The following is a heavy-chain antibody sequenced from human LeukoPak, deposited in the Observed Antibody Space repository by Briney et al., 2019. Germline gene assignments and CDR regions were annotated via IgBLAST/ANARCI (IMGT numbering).Heavy chain of an antibody. CDR1: GGSISSSNW. CDR2: IYTSGST. J-gene: IGHJ4*02. V-gene: IGHV4-61*02. CDR3: ARADYYDSSGSDY. D-gene: IGHD3-22*01. Sequence: PSGTLSLTCAVSGGSISSSNWWSWVRQPAGKGLEWIGRIYTSGSTNYNPSLKSRVTISVDTSKNQFSLKLSSVTAADTAVYYCARADYYDSSGSDYWGQGTLVTVSS.